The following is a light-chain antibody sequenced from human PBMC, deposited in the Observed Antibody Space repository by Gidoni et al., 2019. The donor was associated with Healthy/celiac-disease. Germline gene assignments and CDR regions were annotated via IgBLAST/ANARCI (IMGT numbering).Light chain of an antibody. Sequence: DLVMTQSPDSLAVSLGERATINCKSSQSVLYSSNNKNYLAWYQQKPGQPPKLLIYWASTRESGVPDRFSGSGSGTDFTLTISSLQAEDVAVYYCQQDYSTLWTFGQGTKVEIK. CDR3: QQDYSTLWT. J-gene: IGKJ1*01. CDR2: WAS. V-gene: IGKV4-1*01. CDR1: QSVLYSSNNKNY.